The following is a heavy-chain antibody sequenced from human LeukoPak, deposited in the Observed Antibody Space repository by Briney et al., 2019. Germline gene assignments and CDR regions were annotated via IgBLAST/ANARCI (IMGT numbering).Heavy chain of an antibody. CDR1: GYTFTNSW. CDR2: IYPGDSST. V-gene: IGHV5-51*01. CDR3: ARYGAPTEYDSKFDY. D-gene: IGHD3-22*01. J-gene: IGHJ4*02. Sequence: PGESLKISCEGSGYTFTNSWIGWVRQMPGKGLEWMGIIYPGDSSTRYSPSFQGQVTISADKSISTAYLQWSSLKDSDTAMYYCARYGAPTEYDSKFDYWGQGTLVTVSS.